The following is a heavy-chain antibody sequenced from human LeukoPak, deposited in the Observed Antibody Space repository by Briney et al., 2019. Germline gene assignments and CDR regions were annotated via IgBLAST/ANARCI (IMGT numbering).Heavy chain of an antibody. Sequence: SETLSLTCTVSGGSISSSGYYWGWIRQAPGKGLEWIATIYNSGTTYYNPSLKSRVTTSVDTSKNQFSLKLSSVTAADTAVYYCARHYDVDTAMLYFYYLDYWGQGTLVTVSS. D-gene: IGHD5-18*01. CDR1: GGSISSSGYY. J-gene: IGHJ4*02. CDR2: IYNSGTT. CDR3: ARHYDVDTAMLYFYYLDY. V-gene: IGHV4-39*01.